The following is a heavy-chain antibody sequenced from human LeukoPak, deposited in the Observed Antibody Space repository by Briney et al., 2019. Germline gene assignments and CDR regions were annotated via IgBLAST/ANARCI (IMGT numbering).Heavy chain of an antibody. D-gene: IGHD5-24*01. V-gene: IGHV3-43*02. CDR1: GLTFTDYW. J-gene: IGHJ4*02. CDR3: AKDIRRWLQSGSFDY. CDR2: ISGDGGST. Sequence: GGSLRLSCEVSGLTFTDYWMNWVRQAPGKGLEWVSLISGDGGSTYNADSVKGRFTISRDNSKNSLYLQMNSLRTDDTALYYCAKDIRRWLQSGSFDYWGQGTLVTVSS.